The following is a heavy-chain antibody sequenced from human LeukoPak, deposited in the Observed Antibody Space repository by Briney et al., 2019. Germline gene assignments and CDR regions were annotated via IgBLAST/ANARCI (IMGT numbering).Heavy chain of an antibody. CDR1: GFTFDNYA. CDR2: ISWNSGSI. J-gene: IGHJ4*02. V-gene: IGHV3-9*01. CDR3: AKAPGLVSYFDY. Sequence: GGSLRLSCAASGFTFDNYAMHWVRQLPGKGLEWVSGISWNSGSIGYADSVKGRFTISRDNAKNSLYLQMNSLRAEDTALYYCAKAPGLVSYFDYWGQGTLVTVSS. D-gene: IGHD7-27*01.